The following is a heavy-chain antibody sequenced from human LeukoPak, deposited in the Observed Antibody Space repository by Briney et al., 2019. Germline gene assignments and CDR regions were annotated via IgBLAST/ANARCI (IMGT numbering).Heavy chain of an antibody. J-gene: IGHJ4*02. D-gene: IGHD3-22*01. CDR2: IYHSGST. CDR3: ARGNYYDSSGYYRGRYFDY. CDR1: GGSISSGGYS. Sequence: SETLSLTCAVSGGSISSGGYSWSWIRQPPGKGLEWIRYIYHSGSTYYNPSLKSRVTISVDRSKNQFSLKLSSVTAADTAVYYCARGNYYDSSGYYRGRYFDYWGQGTLVTVSS. V-gene: IGHV4-30-2*01.